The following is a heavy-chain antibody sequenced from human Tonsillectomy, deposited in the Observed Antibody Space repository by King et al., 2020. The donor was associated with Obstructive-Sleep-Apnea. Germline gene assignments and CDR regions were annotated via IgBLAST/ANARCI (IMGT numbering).Heavy chain of an antibody. D-gene: IGHD2-2*01. CDR3: ARERVGYCSSTSCQYYYYGMDV. J-gene: IGHJ6*02. V-gene: IGHV3-7*01. CDR2: IKQDGSEK. CDR1: GFTFSSYW. Sequence: VQLVESGGGLVQPGGSLRLSCAASGFTFSSYWMSWVRQAPGKGLEWVANIKQDGSEKYYVDSVKGRFTISRDNAKNSLYLQMNSLRAEDTAVYYCARERVGYCSSTSCQYYYYGMDVWGQGTTVTVSS.